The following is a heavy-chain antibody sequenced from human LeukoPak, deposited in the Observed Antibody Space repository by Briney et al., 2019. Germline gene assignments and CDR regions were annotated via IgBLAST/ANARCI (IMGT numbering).Heavy chain of an antibody. J-gene: IGHJ4*02. CDR2: INWNGNTV. V-gene: IGHV3-9*01. Sequence: GKFLRLSCTVSVYTFDNFSMNWVRKLPWKGLQWISGINWNGNTVGYADSVKGRFTISRDNAKNSLYLEMNNLRTEDTALYYCAKGSLSLATAPFNFWGQGTPVTVSS. CDR1: VYTFDNFS. CDR3: AKGSLSLATAPFNF. D-gene: IGHD1-1*01.